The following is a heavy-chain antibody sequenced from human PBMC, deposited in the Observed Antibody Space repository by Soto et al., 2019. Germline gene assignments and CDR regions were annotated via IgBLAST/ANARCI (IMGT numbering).Heavy chain of an antibody. J-gene: IGHJ4*02. CDR1: GFTFSNYE. D-gene: IGHD3-10*01. CDR2: ITTSGGTI. Sequence: EVQLVEAGGGVVQPGGSLRLSCEASGFTFSNYEMNWVRQAPGKGLEWISYITTSGGTIYYADSVKGRFTISRDNAKSSLYLQMNSLRAEDTAVYYCVWAYGFGELYWGQGTLVTVSS. CDR3: VWAYGFGELY. V-gene: IGHV3-48*03.